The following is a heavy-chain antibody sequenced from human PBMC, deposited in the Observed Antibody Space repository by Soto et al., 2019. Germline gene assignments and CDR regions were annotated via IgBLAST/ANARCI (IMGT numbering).Heavy chain of an antibody. D-gene: IGHD1-1*01. CDR1: GFTFSSYA. J-gene: IGHJ4*02. Sequence: GGSLRLSCAASGFTFSSYAMSWVRQAPGKGLEWVSSISGSDGSTYYANSVKGRFTISRDSSKNTLYLQMNSLRAEDTAVYYCAPFTRDTTLVPIVYWGQGTLVTVSS. CDR2: ISGSDGST. V-gene: IGHV3-23*01. CDR3: APFTRDTTLVPIVY.